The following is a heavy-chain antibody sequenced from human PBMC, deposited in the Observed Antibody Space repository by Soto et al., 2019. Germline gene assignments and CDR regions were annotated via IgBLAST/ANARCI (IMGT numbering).Heavy chain of an antibody. CDR1: GGSISSSSYY. CDR2: IYYSGST. Sequence: SETLSLTCTVSGGSISSSSYYWGWIRQPPGKGLEWIGSIYYSGSTYYNPSLKSRVTISVDTSKNQFSLKLSSVTTADTAVYYCARQKGSGWSAEYFQHWGQGTLVTVSS. D-gene: IGHD6-19*01. J-gene: IGHJ1*01. V-gene: IGHV4-39*01. CDR3: ARQKGSGWSAEYFQH.